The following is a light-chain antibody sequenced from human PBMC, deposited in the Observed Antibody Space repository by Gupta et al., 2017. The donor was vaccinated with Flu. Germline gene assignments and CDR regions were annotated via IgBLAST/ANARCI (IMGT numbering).Light chain of an antibody. J-gene: IGKJ2*01. CDR1: QSISSY. CDR2: AAS. Sequence: DIQMTQSPSSLSASVGDRVTITCRASQSISSYLNWYQQKPGKAPKLLTYAASSLQSGVPSRFSGSGSGTDFTLTISSLQPEDFATYYCQQSYSMYTFGQGTKLEIK. V-gene: IGKV1-39*01. CDR3: QQSYSMYT.